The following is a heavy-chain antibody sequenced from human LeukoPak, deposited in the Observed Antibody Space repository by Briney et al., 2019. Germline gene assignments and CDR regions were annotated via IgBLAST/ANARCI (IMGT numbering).Heavy chain of an antibody. CDR1: GYTFYKAW. Sequence: GGSLRLSCAAYGYTFYKAWISCVRQAPGKGGEWVGRIKSKTDGGKTDYAAHVKCRFTIPRDDSKNTLYLQMNSPKTEDTAVYYCTTSPRIVGPTTGSFDYWGQGTLVTVSS. J-gene: IGHJ4*02. CDR2: IKSKTDGGKT. V-gene: IGHV3-15*01. CDR3: TTSPRIVGPTTGSFDY. D-gene: IGHD1-26*01.